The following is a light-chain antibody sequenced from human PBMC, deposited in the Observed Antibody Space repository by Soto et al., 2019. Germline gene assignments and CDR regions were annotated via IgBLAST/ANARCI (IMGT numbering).Light chain of an antibody. CDR1: SSDFGGYNY. Sequence: QSALTQPASVSGSPGQWITISCTGTSSDFGGYNYVSWYQQHPGKAPKLMIYEVSNRPSGVSNRFSGSKSGNTASLTISGLQAEDEADYYCSSYTSSSTLRVFGGGTKLTVL. J-gene: IGLJ2*01. CDR2: EVS. CDR3: SSYTSSSTLRV. V-gene: IGLV2-14*01.